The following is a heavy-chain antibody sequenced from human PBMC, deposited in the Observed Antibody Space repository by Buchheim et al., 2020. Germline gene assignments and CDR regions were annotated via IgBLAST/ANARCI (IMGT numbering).Heavy chain of an antibody. CDR3: AGGDHTYSNYVFDF. CDR1: GGAITFGNW. Sequence: QVQLRESGPGLVRPSETLSLTCTVSGGAITFGNWWSWVRQSPGKGLEWIGEIYYSGSTNYNPSLKIPVTISVDRSKNQFSLELTSVTAADTAVYYCAGGDHTYSNYVFDFWGPG. D-gene: IGHD4-11*01. V-gene: IGHV4-4*02. CDR2: IYYSGST. J-gene: IGHJ5*02.